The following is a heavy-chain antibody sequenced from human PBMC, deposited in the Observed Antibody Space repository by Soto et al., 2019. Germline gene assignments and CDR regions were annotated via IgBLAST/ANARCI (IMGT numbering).Heavy chain of an antibody. D-gene: IGHD1-7*01. CDR1: GFTFDDYA. CDR3: ARVLLELWPVDY. CDR2: ISYDGSNK. V-gene: IGHV3-30-3*01. J-gene: IGHJ4*02. Sequence: GGSLRLSCAPSGFTFDDYAMHWFRQTPGKELEWVALISYDGSNKYYAKSVKGRFRISRDNSDNTVYLQMNSLSTEDTAVYYCARVLLELWPVDYWGPGTLVTVSS.